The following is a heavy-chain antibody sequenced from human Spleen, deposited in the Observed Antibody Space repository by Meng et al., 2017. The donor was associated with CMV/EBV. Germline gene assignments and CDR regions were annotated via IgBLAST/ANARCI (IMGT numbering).Heavy chain of an antibody. J-gene: IGHJ4*02. V-gene: IGHV3-30*03. CDR1: GFNFSNNA. Sequence: CAASGFNFSNNAMHWVCQAPGKGLEWVAVISYDGSNKYYTDSVKGRFTISRDNSKNTLYLRMNSLRADDTAVYYCARGSTIDETFDYWGQGTLVTVSS. CDR3: ARGSTIDETFDY. D-gene: IGHD1-1*01. CDR2: ISYDGSNK.